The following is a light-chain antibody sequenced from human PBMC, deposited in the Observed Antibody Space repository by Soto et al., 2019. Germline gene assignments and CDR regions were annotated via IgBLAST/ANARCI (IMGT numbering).Light chain of an antibody. CDR1: SSDVGDYKY. CDR3: SSYAGSNVI. Sequence: QSVVTQPPSASGTPGQRVTISCTGTSSDVGDYKYVSWYQQHPGKAPKLMIYEVDKRPSGVPDRFSGSKSGNTASLAVSGLQAEDEADYFCSSYAGSNVIFGGGTKLTVL. J-gene: IGLJ2*01. V-gene: IGLV2-8*01. CDR2: EVD.